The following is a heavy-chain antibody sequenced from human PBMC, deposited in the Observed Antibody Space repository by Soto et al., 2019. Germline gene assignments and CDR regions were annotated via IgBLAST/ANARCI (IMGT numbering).Heavy chain of an antibody. CDR1: GFTFSSSG. D-gene: IGHD3-3*01. Sequence: ESGGGVVQPGRSLRLSCAASGFTFSSSGMHWVRQAPGKGLEWVAVIWYDGSNKYYADSVKGRFTISRDNSKNTLYLQMNSLSAEDTAVYCCARERVLGVVITKAHFDYWGQGTLVTVSS. CDR3: ARERVLGVVITKAHFDY. J-gene: IGHJ4*02. CDR2: IWYDGSNK. V-gene: IGHV3-33*01.